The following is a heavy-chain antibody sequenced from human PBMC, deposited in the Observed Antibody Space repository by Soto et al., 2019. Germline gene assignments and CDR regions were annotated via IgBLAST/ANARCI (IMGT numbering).Heavy chain of an antibody. V-gene: IGHV3-33*01. CDR3: ARQYYDFWSGYSNTHYYYDGMDV. Sequence: GGYLRLSCAASGFTFSSYGMHWVRQAPGKGLEWVAVIWYDGSNKYYADSVKGRFTISRDNSKNTLYLQMNSLRAEDTAVYYCARQYYDFWSGYSNTHYYYDGMDVWGQGTTVTVSS. J-gene: IGHJ6*02. CDR1: GFTFSSYG. CDR2: IWYDGSNK. D-gene: IGHD3-3*01.